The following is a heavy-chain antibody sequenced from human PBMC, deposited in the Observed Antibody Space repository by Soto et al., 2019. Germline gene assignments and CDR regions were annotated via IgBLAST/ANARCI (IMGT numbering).Heavy chain of an antibody. CDR3: AKGSGNSRPHWFDP. J-gene: IGHJ5*02. CDR2: ISGSGDST. V-gene: IGHV3-23*01. D-gene: IGHD1-26*01. Sequence: PGGSLRLSCAASGFTFSSYALSWVRQAPGKGLEWVSGISGSGDSTYYTDSVKGRFTISRDNSKDTLYLQMNTLRAEDTAIYYCAKGSGNSRPHWFDPWGQGTLVTVSS. CDR1: GFTFSSYA.